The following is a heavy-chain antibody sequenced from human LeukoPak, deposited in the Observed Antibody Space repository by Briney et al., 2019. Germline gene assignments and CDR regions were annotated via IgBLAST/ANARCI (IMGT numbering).Heavy chain of an antibody. CDR2: INPSGGPT. V-gene: IGHV1-46*01. Sequence: ASVKVSCKASGYTSSNYYIYWVRQAPGQGLEWMGVINPSGGPTNYAPQFQGRVTMTRDMSTSTVYMELSSLRSEDTAVYYCARENSGSYREFDYWGQGTLVTVSS. J-gene: IGHJ4*02. CDR1: GYTSSNYY. CDR3: ARENSGSYREFDY. D-gene: IGHD1-26*01.